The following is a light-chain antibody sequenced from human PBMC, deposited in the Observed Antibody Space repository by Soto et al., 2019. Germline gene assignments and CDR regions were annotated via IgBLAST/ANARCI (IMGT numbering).Light chain of an antibody. CDR1: SSDVGSYNL. CDR3: CSYAWSSTSVV. V-gene: IGLV2-23*01. J-gene: IGLJ2*01. CDR2: EGS. Sequence: QSALTQPASVSGSPGQSITISCTGTSSDVGSYNLVSWYQQHPGKAPKLMIYEGSKRPSGVSNRFSCSKSGNTASLTISGLQAEDEADYYCCSYAWSSTSVVFGGGTKLTVL.